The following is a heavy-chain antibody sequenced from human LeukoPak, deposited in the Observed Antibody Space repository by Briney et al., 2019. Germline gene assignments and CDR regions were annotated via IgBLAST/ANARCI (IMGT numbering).Heavy chain of an antibody. V-gene: IGHV3-21*01. Sequence: PGGSLRLSCAASGFTFSSYSMNWARQAPGKGLEWVSSISSSSTYIYYADSVKGRFTISRDNAKNSLYLQMNSLRAEDTAVYYCARPRAYDSSGYYQDAFAIWGQGTMVTVSS. CDR3: ARPRAYDSSGYYQDAFAI. J-gene: IGHJ3*02. CDR2: ISSSSTYI. CDR1: GFTFSSYS. D-gene: IGHD3-22*01.